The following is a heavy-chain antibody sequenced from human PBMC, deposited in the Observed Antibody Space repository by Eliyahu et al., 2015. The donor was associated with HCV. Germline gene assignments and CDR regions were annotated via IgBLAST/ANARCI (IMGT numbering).Heavy chain of an antibody. CDR2: ISGSGGST. D-gene: IGHD3-10*01. Sequence: EVQLLESGGGLVQPGGSLRXSCAAXGFTFSXXXXGWVRQAPGKGLXWVSAISGSGGSTYYADSVKGRFTISRDNSKNTLYLQMNSLRAEDTAVYYCAKDRGRGVFDYWGQGTLVTVSS. CDR3: AKDRGRGVFDY. CDR1: GFTFSXXX. J-gene: IGHJ4*02. V-gene: IGHV3-23*01.